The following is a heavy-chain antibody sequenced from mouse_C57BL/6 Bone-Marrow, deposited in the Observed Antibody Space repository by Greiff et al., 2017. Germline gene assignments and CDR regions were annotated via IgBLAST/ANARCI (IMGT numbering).Heavy chain of an antibody. Sequence: VQLQQPGAELVKPGASVKLSCKASGYTFTSYWMHWVKQRPGQGLEWIGMIHPNSGSTNYNEKFKSKATLTVDKSSSTAYMQLSSLTSEDSAVNYYARSDSSFWFAYWGQGTLVTVSA. CDR2: IHPNSGST. CDR3: ARSDSSFWFAY. CDR1: GYTFTSYW. D-gene: IGHD3-2*01. J-gene: IGHJ3*01. V-gene: IGHV1-64*01.